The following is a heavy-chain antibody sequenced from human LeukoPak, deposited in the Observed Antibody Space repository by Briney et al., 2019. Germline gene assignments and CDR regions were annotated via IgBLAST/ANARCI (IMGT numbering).Heavy chain of an antibody. CDR1: GYTFTSYD. V-gene: IGHV1-8*01. CDR3: ARGSSSSWLYYYYGMDV. J-gene: IGHJ6*02. D-gene: IGHD6-13*01. Sequence: ASVKLSCKASGYTFTSYDINWVRQATGQGLEWMGWMNPNSGNAGYAQKFQGGVTMTRNTSISTAYMELSSLRSEDTAVYYCARGSSSSWLYYYYGMDVWGQGTTVTVSS. CDR2: MNPNSGNA.